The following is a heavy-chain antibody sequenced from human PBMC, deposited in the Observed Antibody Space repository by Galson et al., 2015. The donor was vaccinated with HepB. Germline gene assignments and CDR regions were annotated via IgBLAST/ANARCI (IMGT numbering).Heavy chain of an antibody. CDR3: ARDLPAGYDGSGSVIHAFDV. CDR2: ITTSNAYI. V-gene: IGHV3-21*01. D-gene: IGHD3-22*01. CDR1: GFTFSSYN. J-gene: IGHJ3*01. Sequence: SVRLSCAASGFTFSSYNMSWVRQAPGQGLEWVSSITTSNAYIYYADSVQGRFTITRDNAKNTLYLQMNSLRAEDTAVYYCARDLPAGYDGSGSVIHAFDVWGQGTMVTVSS.